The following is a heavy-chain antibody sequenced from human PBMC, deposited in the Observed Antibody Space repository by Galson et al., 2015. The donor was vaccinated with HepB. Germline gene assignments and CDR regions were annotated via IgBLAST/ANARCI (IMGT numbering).Heavy chain of an antibody. CDR2: IIPNSGGT. D-gene: IGHD4-23*01. CDR1: GYTFTAYY. Sequence: SVKDSCKASGYTFTAYYLHWVRLAPGQGLEWMGWIIPNSGGTNYAQKFQGRVTMTRDTSIGTVYMEVSRLTSDDTAVYYCAREDGDNRRLYYFDYWGQGTLVTVSS. CDR3: AREDGDNRRLYYFDY. J-gene: IGHJ4*02. V-gene: IGHV1-2*02.